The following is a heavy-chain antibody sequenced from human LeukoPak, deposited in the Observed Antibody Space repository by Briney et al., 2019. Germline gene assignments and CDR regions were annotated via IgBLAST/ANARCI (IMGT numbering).Heavy chain of an antibody. D-gene: IGHD3-22*01. Sequence: GESLKISCQGSGYSFSNYWIGWVRQMPGKGLEGMGIIYPGDSDTRYSPSFQGQVTISADKSISTAYLQWSSLKASDTAMYYCARQGYSSGPIDYWGQGTLDTVSS. CDR2: IYPGDSDT. J-gene: IGHJ4*02. CDR1: GYSFSNYW. CDR3: ARQGYSSGPIDY. V-gene: IGHV5-51*01.